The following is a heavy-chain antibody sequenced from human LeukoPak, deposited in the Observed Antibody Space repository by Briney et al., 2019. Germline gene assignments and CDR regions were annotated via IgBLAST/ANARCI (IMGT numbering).Heavy chain of an antibody. V-gene: IGHV1-18*01. CDR3: ARQVDTTMALPDY. D-gene: IGHD5-18*01. Sequence: ASVKVSCKSSGYTFTSYGVCLVRQAPGQRLGRMGWISTYNYNTNYAQKFRGRVTLTKDTSTSTVYMELRSLRSDDTAIYYCARQVDTTMALPDYWGQGTLVTVAS. CDR2: ISTYNYNT. J-gene: IGHJ4*02. CDR1: GYTFTSYG.